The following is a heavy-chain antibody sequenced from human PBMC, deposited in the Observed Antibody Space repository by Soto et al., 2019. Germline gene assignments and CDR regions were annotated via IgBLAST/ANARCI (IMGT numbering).Heavy chain of an antibody. CDR1: GGSISSSSYY. D-gene: IGHD2-15*01. Sequence: SETLSLTCTVSGGSISSSSYYWGWIRQPPGKGLEWIGSIYYSGSTYYNPSLKSRVTISVDTSKNQFSLKLSSVTAADTAVYYCARGADIVVVVAATYFDYWGQGTLVTVSS. J-gene: IGHJ4*02. V-gene: IGHV4-39*01. CDR2: IYYSGST. CDR3: ARGADIVVVVAATYFDY.